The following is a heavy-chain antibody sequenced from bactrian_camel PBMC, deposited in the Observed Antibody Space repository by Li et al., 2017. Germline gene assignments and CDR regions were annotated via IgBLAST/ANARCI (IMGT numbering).Heavy chain of an antibody. J-gene: IGHJ4*01. V-gene: IGHV3S40*01. CDR2: LCTHDGVP. D-gene: IGHD3*01. CDR3: ATVEEAWSWGSYACNY. Sequence: VQLVESGGGSVQSGGTLSLSCQASGYTFSSLCMGWFRQEPGKEREAVAALCTHDGVPYYLDSVKGRFTISRDNAKNTVYLQMNSLKSEDTALYYCATVEEAWSWGSYACNYWGQGTQVTVS. CDR1: GYTFSSLC.